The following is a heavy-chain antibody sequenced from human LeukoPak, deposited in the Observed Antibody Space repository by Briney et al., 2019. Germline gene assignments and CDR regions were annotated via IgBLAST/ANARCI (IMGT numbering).Heavy chain of an antibody. D-gene: IGHD5-12*01. V-gene: IGHV1-58*01. Sequence: ASVKVSCKASGFTFSTSAVQWVRQARGQRLEWKGWIVIGSGNTNYAQKFQERVTITRDMSTSTTYMELSSLKSEDTAMYYCTALPAGGFRGAYWGQGALVTVSS. J-gene: IGHJ4*02. CDR3: TALPAGGFRGAY. CDR2: IVIGSGNT. CDR1: GFTFSTSA.